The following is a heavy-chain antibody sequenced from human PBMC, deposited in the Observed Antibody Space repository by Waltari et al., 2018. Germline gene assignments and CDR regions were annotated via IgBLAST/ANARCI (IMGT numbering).Heavy chain of an antibody. CDR1: GNTVVNSD. Sequence: QVHLAQSGAEVKKPGAPVKVSCEASGNTVVNSDINWGRQAPGQGLEWMGWMNPNSGNTGYAQKFQGRVTMTRNSAISTAYMELSGLRSEDTAVYYCARSQGSISAPPYYYYIDVWGEGTTVTVSS. D-gene: IGHD3-3*01. V-gene: IGHV1-8*01. J-gene: IGHJ6*03. CDR2: MNPNSGNT. CDR3: ARSQGSISAPPYYYYIDV.